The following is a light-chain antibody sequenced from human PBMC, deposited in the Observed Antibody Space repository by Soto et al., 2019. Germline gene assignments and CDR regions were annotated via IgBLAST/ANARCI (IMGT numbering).Light chain of an antibody. CDR1: QSVSTN. CDR3: QQYKSWPIT. V-gene: IGKV3-15*01. CDR2: GAS. Sequence: EIVMTQSPAILSVSPGERATLSFRASQSVSTNLAWFQQKPGQTPRLLFNGASTRATGIPARFTGSGSGTEFTLTINGLQSEDFAIYFCQQYKSWPITFGQGTRLEI. J-gene: IGKJ5*01.